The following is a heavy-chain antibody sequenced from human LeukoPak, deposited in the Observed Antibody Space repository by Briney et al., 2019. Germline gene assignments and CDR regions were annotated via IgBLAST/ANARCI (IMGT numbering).Heavy chain of an antibody. D-gene: IGHD3-3*01. Sequence: GGSLRLSCAASGFTFSSYGMHWVRQAPGKGLEWVAVIWYDGSNKYYADSVKGRFTISRDNAKNTLSLQMNSLRAEDTAVYYCAREELVEDDFWSGPYDYWGQGTLVTVSS. CDR1: GFTFSSYG. CDR3: AREELVEDDFWSGPYDY. V-gene: IGHV3-33*01. J-gene: IGHJ4*02. CDR2: IWYDGSNK.